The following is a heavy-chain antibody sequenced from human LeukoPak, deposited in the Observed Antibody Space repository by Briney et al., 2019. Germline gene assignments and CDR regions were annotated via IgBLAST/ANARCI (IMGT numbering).Heavy chain of an antibody. V-gene: IGHV3-21*01. CDR2: ISSTVSAK. CDR3: AKERRGYSYGYIDY. CDR1: GFTFSTYN. J-gene: IGHJ4*02. Sequence: GGSLRLSCAASGFTFSTYNMNWVRQAPGKGLEWVSSISSTVSAKYYADSVRGRFTISRDNANHSLYLQMNSLRAEDTAVYYCAKERRGYSYGYIDYWGQGSLVSVSS. D-gene: IGHD5-18*01.